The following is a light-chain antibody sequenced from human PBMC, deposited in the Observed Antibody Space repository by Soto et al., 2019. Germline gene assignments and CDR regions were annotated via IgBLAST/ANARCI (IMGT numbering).Light chain of an antibody. Sequence: QSALTQPAFVSGSPGQSITISCTGTNRDVGGYNVVSWYQQHPGKVPKLMIYDVTNRPAGVSNRFSGSKSANTASLTISGLQAEDEADYYCSSYTSSSTLVFGTGTKVTVL. CDR1: NRDVGGYNV. CDR2: DVT. CDR3: SSYTSSSTLV. J-gene: IGLJ1*01. V-gene: IGLV2-14*01.